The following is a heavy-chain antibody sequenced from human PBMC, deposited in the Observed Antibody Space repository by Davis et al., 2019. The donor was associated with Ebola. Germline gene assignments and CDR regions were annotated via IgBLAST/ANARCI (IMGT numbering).Heavy chain of an antibody. D-gene: IGHD5-18*01. Sequence: SLKISCAASGFTSDANAMHWVRQAPGKGLEWVSGLSWSIGHTGYADSVKGRFTIYRDNAKNSLYLQMNTRRVEDTAIYYCVPGTWIRGQGTLDTVSA. CDR2: LSWSIGHT. J-gene: IGHJ4*02. CDR1: GFTSDANA. V-gene: IGHV3-9*02. CDR3: VPGTWI.